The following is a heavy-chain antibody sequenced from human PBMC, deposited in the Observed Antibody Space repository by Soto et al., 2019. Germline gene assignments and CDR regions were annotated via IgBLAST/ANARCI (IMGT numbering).Heavy chain of an antibody. D-gene: IGHD5-12*01. J-gene: IGHJ4*02. CDR3: ARWYRSGYDSSFDY. CDR2: IIPILGIA. V-gene: IGHV1-69*02. CDR1: GGTFRSYT. Sequence: SVKVSCKASGGTFRSYTISWVRQTPGQGLEWMGRIIPILGIANYAQKFQGRVTITADKSTSTAYMELSSLRSEDTAVYYCARWYRSGYDSSFDYWGQGTLVTVSS.